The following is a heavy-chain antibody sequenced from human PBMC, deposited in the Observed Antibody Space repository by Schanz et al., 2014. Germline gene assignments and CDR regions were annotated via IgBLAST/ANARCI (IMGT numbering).Heavy chain of an antibody. CDR1: GFTFNNYD. V-gene: IGHV3-23*04. Sequence: EVQLVESGGGLVQPGGSLRLSCAASGFTFNNYDMNWVRLVPGKGLECVSGISGGGGSAYYADSVKGRFTISRDNSKNTLYLQMSSLRAEDTAVYYCARGRGTLYWGQGSLVTVSS. J-gene: IGHJ4*02. CDR2: ISGGGGSA. CDR3: ARGRGTLY.